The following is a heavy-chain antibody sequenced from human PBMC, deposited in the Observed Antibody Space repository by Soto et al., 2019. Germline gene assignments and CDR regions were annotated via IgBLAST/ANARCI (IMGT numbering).Heavy chain of an antibody. D-gene: IGHD3-3*01. V-gene: IGHV1-69*01. CDR2: IIPIFGTA. J-gene: IGHJ4*02. CDR1: GGTFSSYA. CDR3: ARGFRMGVVIKGYFDY. Sequence: QVQLVQSGAEVKKPGSSVKVSCMASGGTFSSYAISWVRQAPGQGLEWMGGIIPIFGTANYAQKFQGRVTITADESTSTAYMELSSLRSEDTAVYYCARGFRMGVVIKGYFDYWGQGTLVTVSS.